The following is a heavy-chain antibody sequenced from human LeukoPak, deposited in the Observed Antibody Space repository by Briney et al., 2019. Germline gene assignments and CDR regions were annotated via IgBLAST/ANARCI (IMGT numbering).Heavy chain of an antibody. D-gene: IGHD3-22*01. Sequence: GGSLRLSCAASGFTFSDSYMTWIRQAPGRGLEWVSYISGGSSFIYYADSVKGRFTISRDNAKNSLYLQMSNRRAEDTAFYYCARTPHYYDSSGYYVDYWGQGTLVTVSS. J-gene: IGHJ4*02. CDR2: ISGGSSFI. CDR1: GFTFSDSY. CDR3: ARTPHYYDSSGYYVDY. V-gene: IGHV3-11*01.